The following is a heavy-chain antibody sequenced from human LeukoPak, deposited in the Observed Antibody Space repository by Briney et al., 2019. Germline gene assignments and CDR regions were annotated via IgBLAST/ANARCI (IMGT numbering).Heavy chain of an antibody. CDR3: ARVPGATNPYYYGMDV. D-gene: IGHD1-26*01. Sequence: GGSLRLSCAASGFTFSSYAMSWVRQAPGKGLEWVSAISGSGGSTYYADSVKGRFTISRDNSKNTLYLQMNSLRAEDTAVYYCARVPGATNPYYYGMDVWGQGTTVTVSS. CDR2: ISGSGGST. CDR1: GFTFSSYA. V-gene: IGHV3-23*01. J-gene: IGHJ6*02.